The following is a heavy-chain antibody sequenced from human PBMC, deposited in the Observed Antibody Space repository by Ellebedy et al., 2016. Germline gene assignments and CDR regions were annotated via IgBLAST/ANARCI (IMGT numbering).Heavy chain of an antibody. CDR2: IYYSGST. CDR1: GGSISSYY. Sequence: GSLRLXXAVSGGSISSYYWSWIRQPPGKGLEWIGYIYYSGSTNYNPSLKSRVTISVDTSKNQFSLKLSSVTAADTAVYYCARVLGGIVVNWFDPWGQGTLVTVSS. D-gene: IGHD2-15*01. J-gene: IGHJ5*02. V-gene: IGHV4-59*01. CDR3: ARVLGGIVVNWFDP.